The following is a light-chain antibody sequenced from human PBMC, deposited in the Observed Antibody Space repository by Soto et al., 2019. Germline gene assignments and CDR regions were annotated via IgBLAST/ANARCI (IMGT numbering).Light chain of an antibody. J-gene: IGKJ1*01. Sequence: DIVMTQSPDSLAVSLGERATINCKSSQSVLYSSNNKNYLAWYQQKPGQPPKLLIYWASTRESGVPDRFSGSGSGTDFTLTISSPQAEDVAAYYCQQYYSTPPTFGQGTKVEIK. CDR3: QQYYSTPPT. CDR1: QSVLYSSNNKNY. V-gene: IGKV4-1*01. CDR2: WAS.